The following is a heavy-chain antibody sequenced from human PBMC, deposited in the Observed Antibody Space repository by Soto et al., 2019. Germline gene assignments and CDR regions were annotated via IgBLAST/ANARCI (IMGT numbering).Heavy chain of an antibody. CDR3: ARDLVEGTDRWFDP. V-gene: IGHV4-59*01. CDR1: GGSISSYY. Sequence: SETLSLTCTVSGGSISSYYWSWIRQPPGKGLEWIGYIYYSGSTNYNPSLKSRVTISVDTSKNQFPLKLSSVTAADTAVYYCARDLVEGTDRWFDPWGQGTLVTVSS. D-gene: IGHD2-2*01. J-gene: IGHJ5*02. CDR2: IYYSGST.